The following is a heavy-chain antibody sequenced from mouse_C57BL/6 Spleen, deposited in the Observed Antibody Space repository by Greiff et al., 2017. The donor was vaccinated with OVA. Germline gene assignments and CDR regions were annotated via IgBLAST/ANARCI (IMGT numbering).Heavy chain of an antibody. CDR2: ISSGSSTI. CDR1: GFTFSDYG. V-gene: IGHV5-17*01. J-gene: IGHJ4*01. CDR3: ARYEWSYAMDY. Sequence: EVKVVESGGGLVKPGGSLKLSCAASGFTFSDYGMHWVRQAPEKGLEWVAYISSGSSTIYYADTVKGRFTISRDNAKNTLFLQMTSLRSEDTAMYYCARYEWSYAMDYWGQGTSVTVSS. D-gene: IGHD1-1*02.